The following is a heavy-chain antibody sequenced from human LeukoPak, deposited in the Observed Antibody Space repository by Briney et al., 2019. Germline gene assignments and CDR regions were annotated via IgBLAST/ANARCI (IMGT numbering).Heavy chain of an antibody. J-gene: IGHJ6*03. V-gene: IGHV1-8*01. CDR3: ARPFSWTTDSYYYRDV. CDR2: MNPNSGNT. D-gene: IGHD3/OR15-3a*01. CDR1: GYTFTSYD. Sequence: ASVKVSCKASGYTFTSYDINWVRQATGQGLEWMGWMNPNSGNTGYAQKFQGRVTMTKNTSITTAYMELNSLRSEDTAVYYWARPFSWTTDSYYYRDVWEKGTRVTVSS.